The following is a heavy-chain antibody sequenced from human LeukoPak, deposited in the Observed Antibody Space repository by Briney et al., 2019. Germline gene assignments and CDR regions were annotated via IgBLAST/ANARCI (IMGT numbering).Heavy chain of an antibody. J-gene: IGHJ4*02. CDR2: IYYSGST. Sequence: SETLSLTCTVSGGSIRSYYWSWIRQPPGKGLEWIGYIYYSGSTNYNPSLKSRVTISVDTSKSQFSLKLSSVTAADTAVYYCARTSFCSSSTCHFDYWGQGTLVTVSS. V-gene: IGHV4-59*08. CDR1: GGSIRSYY. CDR3: ARTSFCSSSTCHFDY. D-gene: IGHD2-2*01.